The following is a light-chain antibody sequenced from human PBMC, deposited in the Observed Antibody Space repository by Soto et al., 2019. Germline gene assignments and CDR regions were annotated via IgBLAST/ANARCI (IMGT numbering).Light chain of an antibody. CDR2: DVS. Sequence: QPASVSGSPGQSITISCTGTSSDIGSYNYVSWYQQLPGKVPKLIIYDVSNRPSGVSDRFSASKSGNAASLTISGLQAEDEADYYCSSYTSTSTLYVFGTGTKVTVL. CDR1: SSDIGSYNY. V-gene: IGLV2-14*03. J-gene: IGLJ1*01. CDR3: SSYTSTSTLYV.